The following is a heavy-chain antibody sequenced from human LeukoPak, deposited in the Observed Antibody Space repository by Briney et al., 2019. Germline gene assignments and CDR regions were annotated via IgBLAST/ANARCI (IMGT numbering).Heavy chain of an antibody. CDR1: GGSFSGYY. CDR3: ARVLKGRAPFDY. V-gene: IGHV4-34*01. CDR2: INHSGST. J-gene: IGHJ4*02. Sequence: SETLSLTCAVYGGSFSGYYWSWIRQPPGKGLEWIGEINHSGSTNYNPSLKSRVTISVDTSKNQFSLKLSSVTAADTAVYYCARVLKGRAPFDYWGQGTLVTVTS.